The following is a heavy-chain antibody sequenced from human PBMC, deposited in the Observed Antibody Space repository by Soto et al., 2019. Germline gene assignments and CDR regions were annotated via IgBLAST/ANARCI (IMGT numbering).Heavy chain of an antibody. Sequence: GGSLRLSCAASGFTFSSYWMSWVRQAPGKGLEWVANIKQDGSEKYYVDSVKGRFTISRDNAKNSLYLQMNSLRAEDTAVYYCARDNSLQDYYYHYYYMDVWGKGTTVTVSS. CDR3: ARDNSLQDYYYHYYYMDV. J-gene: IGHJ6*03. CDR2: IKQDGSEK. CDR1: GFTFSSYW. D-gene: IGHD4-4*01. V-gene: IGHV3-7*01.